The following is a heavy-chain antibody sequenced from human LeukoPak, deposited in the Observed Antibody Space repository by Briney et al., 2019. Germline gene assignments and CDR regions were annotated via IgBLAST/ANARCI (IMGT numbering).Heavy chain of an antibody. CDR1: GYSFTSYW. CDR2: IYPGDSDT. Sequence: GESLKISCKGSGYSFTSYWIGWVRQMPGKGLEWMGIIYPGDSDTRYSPSFQGQVTISADKSISTAYLQWSSLKASDTAMYYCARPMTTVSHYYYYGMDVWGQGTTVTVSS. CDR3: ARPMTTVSHYYYYGMDV. V-gene: IGHV5-51*01. J-gene: IGHJ6*02. D-gene: IGHD4-17*01.